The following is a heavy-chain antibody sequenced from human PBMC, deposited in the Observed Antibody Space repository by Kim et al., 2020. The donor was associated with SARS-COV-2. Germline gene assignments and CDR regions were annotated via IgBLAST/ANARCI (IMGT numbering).Heavy chain of an antibody. CDR3: ARANSSGWYERLLGGYYYGMDV. Sequence: GGSLRLSCAASRFTFSSYAMHWVRQAPGKGLEWVAVISYDGSNKYYADSVKGRFTISRDNSKNTLYLQMNSLRAEDTAVYYCARANSSGWYERLLGGYYYGMDVWGQGTTVTVSS. J-gene: IGHJ6*02. CDR1: RFTFSSYA. D-gene: IGHD6-19*01. V-gene: IGHV3-30*04. CDR2: ISYDGSNK.